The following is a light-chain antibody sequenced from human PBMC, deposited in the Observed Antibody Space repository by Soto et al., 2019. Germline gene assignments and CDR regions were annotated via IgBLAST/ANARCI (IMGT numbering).Light chain of an antibody. V-gene: IGLV2-14*01. J-gene: IGLJ1*01. CDR3: SSYTSSSTLFV. Sequence: QSALTQPASVSGSPGQSITISCTGTSSDVGGYNYVSWYQQHPGKATKLIIYDVSNRPSGVSNRFSGSKSGNTASLTISGLQAEDEADYYCSSYTSSSTLFVFGTGTKLTVL. CDR2: DVS. CDR1: SSDVGGYNY.